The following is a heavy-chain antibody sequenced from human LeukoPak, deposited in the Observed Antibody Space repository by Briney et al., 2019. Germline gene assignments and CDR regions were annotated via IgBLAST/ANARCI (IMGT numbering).Heavy chain of an antibody. V-gene: IGHV1-18*01. Sequence: ASVKVSCKASGYTFTSYGISWVRQAPGQGLEWMGWISAYNGNTNYAQKLQGRVTMTTDTSTSTAYMELRSLRSDDTAVYYCARVTDYYDSSGGVYWGQGTLVTVSS. J-gene: IGHJ4*02. CDR1: GYTFTSYG. CDR2: ISAYNGNT. D-gene: IGHD3-22*01. CDR3: ARVTDYYDSSGGVY.